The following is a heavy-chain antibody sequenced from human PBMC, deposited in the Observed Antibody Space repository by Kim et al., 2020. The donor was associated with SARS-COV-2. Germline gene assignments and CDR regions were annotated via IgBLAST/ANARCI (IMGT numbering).Heavy chain of an antibody. Sequence: GGSLRLSCAASGFTFSSYAMSWVRQAPGKGLEWVSSISGSGGDTYYADSVKGRFTISRDNSKNTLYLQMNSLRADDTAIYYCAPHTTLVFDYWGQGTLVTVSS. D-gene: IGHD3-9*01. CDR2: ISGSGGDT. J-gene: IGHJ4*02. CDR3: APHTTLVFDY. CDR1: GFTFSSYA. V-gene: IGHV3-23*01.